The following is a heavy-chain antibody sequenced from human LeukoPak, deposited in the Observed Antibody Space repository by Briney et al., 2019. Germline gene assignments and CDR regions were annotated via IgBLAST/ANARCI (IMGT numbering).Heavy chain of an antibody. CDR2: IKQDGSEK. V-gene: IGHV3-7*03. Sequence: PGGSLRLSCAASGFTFSNYAMSWIRQAPGKGLEWVANIKQDGSEKEYVGSVKGRFTISRDNAKNSLYLQMNSLKTEDTAVYYCTTEGLIVPAAMRDAFDVWGQGTMVTVSS. D-gene: IGHD2-2*01. J-gene: IGHJ3*01. CDR3: TTEGLIVPAAMRDAFDV. CDR1: GFTFSNYA.